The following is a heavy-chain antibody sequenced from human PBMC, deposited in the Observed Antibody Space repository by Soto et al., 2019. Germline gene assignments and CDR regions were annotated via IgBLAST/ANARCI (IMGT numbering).Heavy chain of an antibody. V-gene: IGHV4-30-2*01. Sequence: ASETLSLTCNMSGDSYSISTYSWSWIRQPPGKALQWIGFIYQSGVTSYNPSLASRVSISLDRSNNQCSLKLKSVTAANTAVYFCAGMPYTSGLRFDPWGPGTLVTVSS. CDR1: GDSYSISTYS. J-gene: IGHJ5*02. CDR3: AGMPYTSGLRFDP. D-gene: IGHD6-19*01. CDR2: IYQSGVT.